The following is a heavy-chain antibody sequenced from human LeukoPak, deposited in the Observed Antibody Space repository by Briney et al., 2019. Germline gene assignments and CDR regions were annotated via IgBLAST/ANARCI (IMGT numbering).Heavy chain of an antibody. CDR2: INPSGGST. D-gene: IGHD5-12*01. V-gene: IGHV1-46*01. Sequence: ASVKVSCKASGYTFTSYYMHWVRHAPGQGLEWMGIINPSGGSTSYAQKFQGRVTMTRDTSTSTVYMELSSLRSEDTAVYYCARRSSGYDLDYWGQGTLVTVSS. J-gene: IGHJ4*02. CDR3: ARRSSGYDLDY. CDR1: GYTFTSYY.